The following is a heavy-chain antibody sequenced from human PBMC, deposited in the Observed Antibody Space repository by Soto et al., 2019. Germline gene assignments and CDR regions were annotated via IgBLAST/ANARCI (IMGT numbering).Heavy chain of an antibody. Sequence: PGGSLRLSCAASGFTFSSYAMSWVRQAPGKGLEWVSAISGSGGSTYYADSVKGRFTISRDNSKNTLYLQMNSLRAEDTAVYYCANADTAMVIYYYGMDVWGQGTTVTVSS. CDR1: GFTFSSYA. D-gene: IGHD5-18*01. V-gene: IGHV3-23*01. CDR3: ANADTAMVIYYYGMDV. CDR2: ISGSGGST. J-gene: IGHJ6*02.